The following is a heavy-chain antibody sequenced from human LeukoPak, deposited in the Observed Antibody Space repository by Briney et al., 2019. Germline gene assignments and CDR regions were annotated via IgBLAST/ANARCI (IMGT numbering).Heavy chain of an antibody. Sequence: PGGSLKLSCAASGFTFVSYAMSWVRQAPGKGLEWVSSISGSGSSAYYADSVKGRFTISRDNSKNTIYLQMSSLRVEDTAVYYCAKNPPTGIIGPTPETGASPWGQGTMVTVSS. J-gene: IGHJ3*01. CDR3: AKNPPTGIIGPTPETGASP. D-gene: IGHD2-15*01. V-gene: IGHV3-23*01. CDR2: ISGSGSSA. CDR1: GFTFVSYA.